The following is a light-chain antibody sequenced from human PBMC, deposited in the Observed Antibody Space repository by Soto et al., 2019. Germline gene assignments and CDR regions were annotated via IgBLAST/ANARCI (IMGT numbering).Light chain of an antibody. Sequence: QSVLTQPASVSGSPGQSITISCTGTSSDVGSYNLVSWYQQHPGKAPKLMIYEVSKRPSGVSNCFSGSKSGNTAALTISGLQAEDEADYYCCSYTSSSSRVFGGGTKLTVL. CDR1: SSDVGSYNL. V-gene: IGLV2-14*02. CDR2: EVS. CDR3: CSYTSSSSRV. J-gene: IGLJ2*01.